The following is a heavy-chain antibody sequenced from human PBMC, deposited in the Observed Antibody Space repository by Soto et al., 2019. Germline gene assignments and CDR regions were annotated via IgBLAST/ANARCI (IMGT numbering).Heavy chain of an antibody. Sequence: EVQLVESGGGLVMPGGSLRLSCAASGFTFTTYSLTWVRQAPGKGLEWVASIGSSSNYIYDADSVKGRFTISRDNAKKSLFLKMNSLRAEDTVVYYCATRTYCSSASCPNYYDVMDVWGRGTTGSVSS. D-gene: IGHD2-2*01. CDR3: ATRTYCSSASCPNYYDVMDV. V-gene: IGHV3-21*01. CDR2: IGSSSNYI. CDR1: GFTFTTYS. J-gene: IGHJ6*02.